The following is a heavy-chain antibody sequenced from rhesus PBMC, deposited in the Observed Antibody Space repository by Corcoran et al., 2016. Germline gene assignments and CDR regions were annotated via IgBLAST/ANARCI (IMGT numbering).Heavy chain of an antibody. V-gene: IGHV4-99*01. J-gene: IGHJ4*01. CDR3: ARLLGRFDY. CDR2: IRGGSGST. Sequence: QVQLQESGPGLVKPSETLSLTCAVSGYSISSGYYWGWIRQPPGKGLEYIGYIRGGSGSTYYNPSLKSRVTISKDTSKHQFSLKLSSVTAADTAVYYCARLLGRFDYWGQGVLVTVSS. CDR1: GYSISSGYY. D-gene: IGHD5-24*01.